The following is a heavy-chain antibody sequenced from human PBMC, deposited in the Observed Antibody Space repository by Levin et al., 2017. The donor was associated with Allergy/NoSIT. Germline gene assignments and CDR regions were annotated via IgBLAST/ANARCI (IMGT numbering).Heavy chain of an antibody. CDR3: ARGGSGGLYFRMDV. CDR1: GYEFPGYW. Sequence: GASVKVSCKGSGYEFPGYWIEWVRQMPGKGLEWMGRIGPSDAQTKYSPSFQGHVTFSADKSISTAYLHFSSLKASDTAMYYCARGGSGGLYFRMDVWGQGTTVTVSS. CDR2: IGPSDAQT. J-gene: IGHJ6*02. D-gene: IGHD3-10*01. V-gene: IGHV5-10-1*01.